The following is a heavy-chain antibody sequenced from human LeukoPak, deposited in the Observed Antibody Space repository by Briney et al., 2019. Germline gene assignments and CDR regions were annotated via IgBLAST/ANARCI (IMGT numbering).Heavy chain of an antibody. V-gene: IGHV1-18*01. Sequence: GASVKVSCKASGYTFTSYGISWVRQAPGQGLEWMGWISAYNGNTNYAQKLQGRVTMTTDTSTSTAYMELRSLRSEDTAVYYCARDHDSSGYSYYFDHWGQGTLVTVSS. CDR3: ARDHDSSGYSYYFDH. CDR1: GYTFTSYG. CDR2: ISAYNGNT. D-gene: IGHD3-22*01. J-gene: IGHJ4*02.